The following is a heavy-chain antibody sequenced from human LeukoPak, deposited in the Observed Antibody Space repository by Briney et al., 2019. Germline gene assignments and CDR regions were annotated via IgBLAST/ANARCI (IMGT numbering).Heavy chain of an antibody. Sequence: GASVKVSCKASGGTFSSYAISWVRQAPGQGLEWMGGIIPIFGTANYAQKFQGRVTITADESTSTAYMELSSLRSEDTAVYYCASLLTYSYDSGDLGHWGQGTLVTVSS. J-gene: IGHJ4*02. CDR2: IIPIFGTA. CDR3: ASLLTYSYDSGDLGH. CDR1: GGTFSSYA. V-gene: IGHV1-69*13. D-gene: IGHD3-22*01.